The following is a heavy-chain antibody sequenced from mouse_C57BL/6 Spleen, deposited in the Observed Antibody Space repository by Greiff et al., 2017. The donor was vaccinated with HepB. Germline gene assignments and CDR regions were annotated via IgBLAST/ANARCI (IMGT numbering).Heavy chain of an antibody. CDR2: ISSGSSTI. D-gene: IGHD2-4*01. CDR1: GFTFSDYG. CDR3: ARRDYDYPYAMDY. J-gene: IGHJ4*01. Sequence: EVQVVESGGGLVKPGGSLKLSCAASGFTFSDYGMHWVRQAPEKGLEWVAYISSGSSTIYYADTVKGRFTISRDNAKNTLFLQMASLRSEDTAMYYCARRDYDYPYAMDYWGQGTSVTVSS. V-gene: IGHV5-17*01.